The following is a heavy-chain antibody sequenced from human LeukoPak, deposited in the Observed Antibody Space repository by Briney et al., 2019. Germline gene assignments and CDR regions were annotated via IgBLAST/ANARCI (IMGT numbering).Heavy chain of an antibody. CDR2: IYSNGDT. V-gene: IGHV3-53*01. CDR1: GFTVYNNF. D-gene: IGHD6-19*01. J-gene: IGHJ5*02. Sequence: GGSLRLSCAVSGFTVYNNFMHWVRQVPGKGLQWVSLIYSNGDTRYAGSVKGRFTISRDKSTSTLYLQMNGLRAEDTAFYYCATRSVSAPTWGQGILVTISS. CDR3: ATRSVSAPT.